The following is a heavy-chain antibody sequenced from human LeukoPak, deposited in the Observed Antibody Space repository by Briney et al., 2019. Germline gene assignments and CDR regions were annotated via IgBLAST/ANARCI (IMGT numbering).Heavy chain of an antibody. CDR1: GFTFSSYW. CDR2: ISTDVSST. J-gene: IGHJ4*02. D-gene: IGHD1-26*01. V-gene: IGHV3-74*01. Sequence: GGSLRLSCAASGFTFSSYWMHWVRQVPGKGLVWVSRISTDVSSTNYADSVKGRFTISRDSAKNTLYLQMNSLRAEDTAVYYCARESSVGAHKAFDYWGQGTLVTVSS. CDR3: ARESSVGAHKAFDY.